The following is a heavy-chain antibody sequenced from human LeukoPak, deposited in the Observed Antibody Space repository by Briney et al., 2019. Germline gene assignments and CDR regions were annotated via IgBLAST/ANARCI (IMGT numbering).Heavy chain of an antibody. CDR2: ISSSGSTI. CDR1: GFTFSDYY. Sequence: GGSLRLSCAASGFTFSDYYMSWIRQAPGKGVEWVSYISSSGSTIYYADSVKGRFTISRDNAKNSLHLQMNSLRAEHTAVYYCARHHYYGSGSYYLSVDFDYWGQGTLVTVSS. J-gene: IGHJ4*02. CDR3: ARHHYYGSGSYYLSVDFDY. D-gene: IGHD3-10*01. V-gene: IGHV3-11*01.